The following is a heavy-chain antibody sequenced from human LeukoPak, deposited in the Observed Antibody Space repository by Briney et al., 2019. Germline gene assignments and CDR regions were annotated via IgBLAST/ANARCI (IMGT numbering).Heavy chain of an antibody. D-gene: IGHD6-13*01. CDR1: GGSISSSSYY. Sequence: SETLSLTCTVSGGSISSSSYYWGWIRQPPGKGLEWIGSIYYSGSTYYNPSLKSRVTISVDTSKNQFSLKLSSVTAADTAVYYCARHSSSWYIGWFDPWGQGTLVTASS. J-gene: IGHJ5*02. V-gene: IGHV4-39*01. CDR3: ARHSSSWYIGWFDP. CDR2: IYYSGST.